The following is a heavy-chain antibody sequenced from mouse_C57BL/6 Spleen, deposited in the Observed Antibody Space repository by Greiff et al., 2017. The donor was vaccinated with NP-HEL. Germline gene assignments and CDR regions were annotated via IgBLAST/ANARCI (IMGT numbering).Heavy chain of an antibody. V-gene: IGHV1-55*01. CDR3: ARHGSSLAWFAY. CDR2: IYPGSGST. D-gene: IGHD1-1*01. J-gene: IGHJ3*01. CDR1: GYTFTSYW. Sequence: QVHVKQPGAELVKPGASVKMSCKASGYTFTSYWITWVKQRPGQGLEWIGDIYPGSGSTNYNEKFKSKATLTVDTSSSTAYMQLSSLTSEDSAVYYCARHGSSLAWFAYWGQGTLVTVSA.